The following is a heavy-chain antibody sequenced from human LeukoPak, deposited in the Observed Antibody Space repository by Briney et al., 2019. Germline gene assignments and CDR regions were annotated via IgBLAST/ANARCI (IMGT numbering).Heavy chain of an antibody. CDR2: INHNGNVN. CDR3: ARGGGLDV. D-gene: IGHD3-16*01. V-gene: IGHV3-7*03. J-gene: IGHJ6*02. Sequence: GGSLRLSCAASGFTFSSYWMNWARQAPGKGLEWVASINHNGNVNYYVDSVKGRFTISRDNAKDSLYLQMSNLRAEDTAVYFCARGGGLDVWDQGATVTVSS. CDR1: GFTFSSYW.